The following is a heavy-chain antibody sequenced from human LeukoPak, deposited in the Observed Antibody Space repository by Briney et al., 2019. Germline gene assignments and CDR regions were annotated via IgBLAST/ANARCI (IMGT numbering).Heavy chain of an antibody. CDR3: AKDDSGALFDL. CDR1: GLNIKYYG. D-gene: IGHD2-15*01. J-gene: IGHJ5*02. Sequence: PGGSLRLSCAISGLNIKYYGMHWVRQAPGKGLEGVAALWNDGTSKFYIDSVKGRFTVYRDISKNTLYLQMDSLRADDTAVYYCAKDDSGALFDLWGQGTLVTVSS. CDR2: LWNDGTSK. V-gene: IGHV3-33*06.